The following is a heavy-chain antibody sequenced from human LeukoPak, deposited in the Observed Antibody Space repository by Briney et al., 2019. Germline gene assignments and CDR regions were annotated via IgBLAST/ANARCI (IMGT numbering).Heavy chain of an antibody. Sequence: ASVKVSCKASGYTFINYIISWVRQAPGQGLEWMGWISAYNGNTNYAQKLQGRVTMTTDTSTSTAYMELRSLRSDDTAVYYCARILGSGYESAMYYFDYWGQGTLVTVSS. CDR1: GYTFINYI. J-gene: IGHJ4*02. V-gene: IGHV1-18*01. CDR3: ARILGSGYESAMYYFDY. D-gene: IGHD5-12*01. CDR2: ISAYNGNT.